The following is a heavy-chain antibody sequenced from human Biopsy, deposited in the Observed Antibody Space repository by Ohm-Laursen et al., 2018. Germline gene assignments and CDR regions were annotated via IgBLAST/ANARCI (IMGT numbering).Heavy chain of an antibody. V-gene: IGHV3-23*01. D-gene: IGHD3-10*01. CDR3: TRAEAGSGSLLYFDY. J-gene: IGHJ4*02. Sequence: SLRLSCTASGFSFATYGMSWVRQAPGKGLEWVSGISSTGNSTYYADSVKGRFIISRDTSKNTVYLQMNSLRAEDTAVYYCTRAEAGSGSLLYFDYWGQGTLVTVSS. CDR2: ISSTGNST. CDR1: GFSFATYG.